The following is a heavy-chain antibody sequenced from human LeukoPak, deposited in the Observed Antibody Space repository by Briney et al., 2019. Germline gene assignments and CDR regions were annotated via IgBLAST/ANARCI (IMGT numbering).Heavy chain of an antibody. D-gene: IGHD3-3*01. V-gene: IGHV3-64*01. J-gene: IGHJ6*02. CDR1: GFTFSDFA. Sequence: GGSLRLSCAASGFTFSDFAMHWLRQAPGKGLEYVSTISSNGISTYYANSVKGRFTISRDNSKNTLYLQMGSLRADDTAVYYCVRDHSIHNYHYGIDVWGHGTTVTVSS. CDR2: ISSNGIST. CDR3: VRDHSIHNYHYGIDV.